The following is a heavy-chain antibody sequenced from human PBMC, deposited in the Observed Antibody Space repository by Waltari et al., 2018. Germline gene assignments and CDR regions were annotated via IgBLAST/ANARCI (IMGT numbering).Heavy chain of an antibody. J-gene: IGHJ3*02. CDR3: ATLGGYGGERAFDI. V-gene: IGHV1-24*01. CDR2: FDPRYGET. Sequence: QVQLVQSGAEVKKPGASVKVSCKVSGYTLTELSMHWVRQAPGKGLEWMGGFDPRYGETTYDKKCQVRGTRTEDTSTYTAYMELSSLRSEETAVYYCATLGGYGGERAFDIWGQGTMVTVSS. D-gene: IGHD2-21*01. CDR1: GYTLTELS.